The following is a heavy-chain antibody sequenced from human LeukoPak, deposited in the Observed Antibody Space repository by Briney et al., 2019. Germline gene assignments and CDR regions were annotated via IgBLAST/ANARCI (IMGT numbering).Heavy chain of an antibody. CDR2: IRSKVYGGTP. V-gene: IGHV3-49*04. CDR3: TRDQTPYY. CDR1: GFTFGDYA. Sequence: PGGSLRLSYTASGFTFGDYAMTWVRQAPGKGLEWVGFIRSKVYGGTPEYAASVKGRFTISRDDSKGIAYLQMNSLKTEDTAVYYCTRDQTPYYWGQGTLVTVSS. J-gene: IGHJ4*02.